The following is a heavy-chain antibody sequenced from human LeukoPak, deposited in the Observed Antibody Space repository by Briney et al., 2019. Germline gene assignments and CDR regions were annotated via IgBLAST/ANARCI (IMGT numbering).Heavy chain of an antibody. V-gene: IGHV4-34*01. CDR3: ASHYYGSGSYTSSFDP. D-gene: IGHD3-10*01. CDR2: INHSGST. CDR1: GGSFSGYY. Sequence: SETLSLTCAVYGGSFSGYYWSWIRQPPGKGLEWIGEINHSGSTNYNPSLKSRVTISVDTPKNQFSLKLSSVTAADTAVYYCASHYYGSGSYTSSFDPWGQGTLVTVSS. J-gene: IGHJ5*02.